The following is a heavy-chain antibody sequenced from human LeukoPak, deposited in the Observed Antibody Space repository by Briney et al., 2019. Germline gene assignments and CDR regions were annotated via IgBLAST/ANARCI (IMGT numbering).Heavy chain of an antibody. D-gene: IGHD2-21*02. V-gene: IGHV4-31*03. CDR1: GGSITSGGYY. Sequence: PSETPSLTCTVPGGSITSGGYYWSWIRQHPGKGLEGMGYIYYSGSTYYNPSLKSRVTISVDTSKNQFSLKLSPVTAADTAVYYCARWTTCGGDCHILDYWGQGILVTVSS. CDR2: IYYSGST. CDR3: ARWTTCGGDCHILDY. J-gene: IGHJ4*02.